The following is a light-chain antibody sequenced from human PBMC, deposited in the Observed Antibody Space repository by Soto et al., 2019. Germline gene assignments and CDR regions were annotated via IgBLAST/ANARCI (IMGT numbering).Light chain of an antibody. V-gene: IGKV3-15*01. CDR2: GAS. Sequence: EIVVPQSPATLSVSPGERATLSCRASQIVSSGFLVWYQQKPGQAPRLLIYGASTRATAIPARYSGSGSGTEFNLTISSLQSEDFAVYYCQQYNNWPRTFGQGTKVDIK. CDR3: QQYNNWPRT. CDR1: QIVSSG. J-gene: IGKJ1*01.